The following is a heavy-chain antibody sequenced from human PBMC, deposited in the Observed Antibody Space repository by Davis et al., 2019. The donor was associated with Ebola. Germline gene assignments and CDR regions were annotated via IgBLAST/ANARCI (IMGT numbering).Heavy chain of an antibody. CDR1: LCTLTQHS. J-gene: IGHJ3*01. CDR3: ARAVYGVNGFEL. V-gene: IGHV7-4-1*02. Sequence: SVPVSCKPSLCTLTQHSLNWVRPAPRPGIEWMAWVNTNSGTPTHAPGFTGRFLFSLDTSVTTAYLEISSLKTEDTAIYYCARAVYGVNGFELWGQGTMVTVSS. CDR2: VNTNSGTP. D-gene: IGHD2-8*01.